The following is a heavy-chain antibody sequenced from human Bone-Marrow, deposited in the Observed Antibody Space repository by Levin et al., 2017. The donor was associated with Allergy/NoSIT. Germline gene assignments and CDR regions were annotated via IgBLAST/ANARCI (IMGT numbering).Heavy chain of an antibody. CDR1: GFTFSRYW. Sequence: SCAASGFTFSRYWMHWVRQAPGKGLEWVSRTNEDGSIKTYADSVKDRFSISRDNVKNTLYLQMNTLRVEDTAVYYCARDLFGADDYWGQGSLVTVSS. D-gene: IGHD3-10*01. CDR2: TNEDGSIK. V-gene: IGHV3-74*01. J-gene: IGHJ4*02. CDR3: ARDLFGADDY.